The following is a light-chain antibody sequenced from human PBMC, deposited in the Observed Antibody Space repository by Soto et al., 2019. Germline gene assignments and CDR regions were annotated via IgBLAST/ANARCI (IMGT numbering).Light chain of an antibody. J-gene: IGKJ4*01. CDR3: QQYNNWPPVT. Sequence: EIVMTQSPSTLSVSPGERCTLSCRASQSVSINLAWYQQKPGQAPRLLIYGASTRATGFPARFSGSGSGTEFTLTINSLQSEDSAVYYCQQYNNWPPVTFGGGTKVDIK. V-gene: IGKV3-15*01. CDR1: QSVSIN. CDR2: GAS.